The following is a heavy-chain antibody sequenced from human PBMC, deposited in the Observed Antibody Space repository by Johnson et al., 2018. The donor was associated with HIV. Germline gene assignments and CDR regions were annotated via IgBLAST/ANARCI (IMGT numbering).Heavy chain of an antibody. V-gene: IGHV3-7*03. D-gene: IGHD3-16*01. J-gene: IGHJ3*02. Sequence: VQLVESGGGLVQPGGSLRLSCAASGFTFSSYWMSWVRQAPGKGLEWVANIKQDGSEKYFVDSVKGRFTISRDNAKNSLYLQMNSLIAEDTAVYYCARDLFVLYVPGDAFAIWGQGTMVTVSS. CDR3: ARDLFVLYVPGDAFAI. CDR2: IKQDGSEK. CDR1: GFTFSSYW.